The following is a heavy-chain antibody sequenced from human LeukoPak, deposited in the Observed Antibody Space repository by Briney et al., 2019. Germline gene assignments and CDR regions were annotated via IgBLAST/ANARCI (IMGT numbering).Heavy chain of an antibody. V-gene: IGHV4-34*01. D-gene: IGHD3-9*01. CDR2: INHSGST. CDR1: GGSFSGYY. CDR3: ARSVYDISSYYYGMDV. Sequence: SETLSLTCAVYGGSFSGYYWSWIRQPPGKGLEWIGEINHSGSTNYNPSLKSRVTISVDTSKSQFSLKLSSVTAADTAVYYCARSVYDISSYYYGMDVWGQGTTVTVSS. J-gene: IGHJ6*02.